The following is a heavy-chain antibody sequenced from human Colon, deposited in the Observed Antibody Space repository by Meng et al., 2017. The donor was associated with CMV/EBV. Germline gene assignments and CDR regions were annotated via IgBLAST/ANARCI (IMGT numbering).Heavy chain of an antibody. CDR3: ARDNGLRRFDY. D-gene: IGHD2-8*01. CDR1: GGSISSGSISSYY. Sequence: SETLSLTCSVSGGSISSGSISSYYWSWIRQSPGTGLEWIGHIYHNGITNYNPSLKSRATISVDTPQNQFSLKLTSVTAADTAGYYCARDNGLRRFDYWGQGTLVTVSS. CDR2: IYHNGIT. V-gene: IGHV4-61*01. J-gene: IGHJ4*02.